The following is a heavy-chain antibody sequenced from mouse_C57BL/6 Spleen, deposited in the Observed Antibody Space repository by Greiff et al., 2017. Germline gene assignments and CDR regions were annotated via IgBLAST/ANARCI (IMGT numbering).Heavy chain of an antibody. CDR1: GYTFTDYN. CDR3: ASLRAWFAY. Sequence: VQLKESGPELVKPGASVKMSCKASGYTFTDYNMHWVKQSHGKSLEWIGYINPNNGGTSYNQKFKGKATLTVNKSSSTAYMELRSLTSEDSAVYYCASLRAWFAYWGQGTLVTVSA. J-gene: IGHJ3*01. V-gene: IGHV1-22*01. D-gene: IGHD1-1*01. CDR2: INPNNGGT.